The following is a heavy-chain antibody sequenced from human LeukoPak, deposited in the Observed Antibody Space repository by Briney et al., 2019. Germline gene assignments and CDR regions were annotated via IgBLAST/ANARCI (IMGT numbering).Heavy chain of an antibody. J-gene: IGHJ4*02. CDR3: VRMYSGTYGGIDY. V-gene: IGHV4-31*03. CDR1: GGSISSGGYY. Sequence: SETLSLTRTVSGGSISSGGYYWSWIRQHPGKSLEWIGNIYYSGSTDYNPSLKSRVSISVDTSKNQFSLKLSSVTAADTAVYYCVRMYSGTYGGIDYWGQGTLVTVSS. D-gene: IGHD1-26*01. CDR2: IYYSGST.